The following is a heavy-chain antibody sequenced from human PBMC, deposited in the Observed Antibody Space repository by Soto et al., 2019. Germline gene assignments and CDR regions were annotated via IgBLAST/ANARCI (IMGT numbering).Heavy chain of an antibody. V-gene: IGHV4-30-4*01. CDR1: GGSISSGDYY. J-gene: IGHJ6*02. D-gene: IGHD6-13*01. Sequence: SETLSLTCTVSGGSISSGDYYWSWIRQPPGKGLEGIGYIYYSGSTHYNPSLKSRVTISVDTSKNHFSLKLSSVTAADTAVYYWRLSKFGYSSPEDDYYYGMVAWGQGTRVTVSS. CDR3: RLSKFGYSSPEDDYYYGMVA. CDR2: IYYSGST.